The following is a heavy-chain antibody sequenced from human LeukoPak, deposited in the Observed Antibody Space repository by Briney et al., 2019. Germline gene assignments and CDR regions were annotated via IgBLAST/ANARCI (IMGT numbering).Heavy chain of an antibody. CDR3: ARDCSSGSCSGWFDP. J-gene: IGHJ5*02. D-gene: IGHD2-15*01. CDR2: IIPIFGTA. CDR1: GYTFTSYD. Sequence: ASVKVSCKASGYTFTSYDISWVRQAPGQGLEWMGGIIPIFGTANYAQKFQGRVTITADKSTSTAYMELSSLRSEDTAVYYCARDCSSGSCSGWFDPWGQGTLVTVSS. V-gene: IGHV1-69*06.